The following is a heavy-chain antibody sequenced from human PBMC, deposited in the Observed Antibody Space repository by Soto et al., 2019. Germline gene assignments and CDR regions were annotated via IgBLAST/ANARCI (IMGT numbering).Heavy chain of an antibody. D-gene: IGHD6-19*01. CDR2: ISGSGGST. J-gene: IGHJ3*02. CDR1: GFTFSSYA. CDR3: AKSSSGWPPDAFDI. V-gene: IGHV3-23*01. Sequence: HGGCMRLSCAASGFTFSSYAMTWARQAPGKGLEWVSAISGSGGSTYYAGSVKGRFTISRDNSKNTLYLQMNSLRAEDTAVYYCAKSSSGWPPDAFDIWGQGTMVTVSS.